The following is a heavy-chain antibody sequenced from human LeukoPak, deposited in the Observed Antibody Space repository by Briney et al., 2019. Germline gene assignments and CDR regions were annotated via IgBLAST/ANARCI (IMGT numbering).Heavy chain of an antibody. CDR1: DYSISSGYY. CDR2: IYHSGSS. D-gene: IGHD5-24*01. V-gene: IGHV4-38-2*02. CDR3: ALSNDGKGRPELQH. J-gene: IGHJ1*01. Sequence: SETLSLTCTVSDYSISSGYYWGWIRQPPGEGLEWLGTIYHSGSSYYNPSLQSRVTISVDTSKTQFSLRLSSVTAADTAVYYCALSNDGKGRPELQHWGQGTLVIVSS.